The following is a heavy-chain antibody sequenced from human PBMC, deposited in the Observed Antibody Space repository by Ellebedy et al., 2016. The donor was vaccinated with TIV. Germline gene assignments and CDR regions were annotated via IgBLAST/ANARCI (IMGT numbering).Heavy chain of an antibody. CDR2: IYYSGST. D-gene: IGHD3-9*01. V-gene: IGHV4-59*01. Sequence: SETLSLTCTVSGDSISSFFWNWIRQPPGKGLEWIGYIYYSGSTNYNPSLKSRVTMSVDTSKNQFSLKLSSVTAADTAVYYCARERYDILTGTPYGLDVWGQGTTVTVSS. J-gene: IGHJ6*02. CDR3: ARERYDILTGTPYGLDV. CDR1: GDSISSFF.